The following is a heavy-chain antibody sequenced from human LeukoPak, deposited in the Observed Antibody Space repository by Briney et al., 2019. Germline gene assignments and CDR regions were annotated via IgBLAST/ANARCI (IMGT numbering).Heavy chain of an antibody. CDR3: ARGYYDSSGYSLWGYDY. CDR2: IYYSGST. J-gene: IGHJ4*02. D-gene: IGHD3-22*01. V-gene: IGHV4-31*03. Sequence: SETQSLTCTVSGGSISSGGYYWSWIRQHPGKGLEWIGYIYYSGSTYYNPSLKSRVTISVDTSKNQFSLKLSSVTAADTAVYYCARGYYDSSGYSLWGYDYWGQGTLVTVSS. CDR1: GGSISSGGYY.